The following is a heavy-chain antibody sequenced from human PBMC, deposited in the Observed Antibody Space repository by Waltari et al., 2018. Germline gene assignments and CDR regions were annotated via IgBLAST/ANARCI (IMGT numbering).Heavy chain of an antibody. Sequence: EVQLVQSGAEVKKPGESLKISCKGSGYSFTSYWIGWVRQMPGKGLAWMGIIYPGYSDTRYSPSFQGQVTISADKSISTAYLQWSSPKASDTAMYYCARLTKTEGGGWCLFFDYWGQGTLVTVSS. CDR2: IYPGYSDT. CDR1: GYSFTSYW. V-gene: IGHV5-51*01. CDR3: ARLTKTEGGGWCLFFDY. J-gene: IGHJ4*02. D-gene: IGHD6-19*01.